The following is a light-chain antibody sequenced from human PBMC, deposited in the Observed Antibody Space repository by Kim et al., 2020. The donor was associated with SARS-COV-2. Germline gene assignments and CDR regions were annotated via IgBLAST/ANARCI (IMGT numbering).Light chain of an antibody. J-gene: IGKJ4*01. CDR3: QQYKFWPPLT. CDR2: GAS. CDR1: QFVSDS. V-gene: IGKV3-15*01. Sequence: SPGEGATLSCRASQFVSDSLAWYQQKPGQAPRLLIYGASTRATGIPARFSGSGSGTEFTLTISSLQSEDFAVYFCQQYKFWPPLTFGGGTKVDIK.